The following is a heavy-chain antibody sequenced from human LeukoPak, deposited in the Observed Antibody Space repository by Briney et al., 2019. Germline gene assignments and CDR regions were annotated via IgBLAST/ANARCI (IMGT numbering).Heavy chain of an antibody. CDR2: ISGSAYST. D-gene: IGHD6-19*01. CDR3: AKETVAAPPIDC. Sequence: GGSLTLYCAASGFTFSRYAMSWVRQAPGKGLEWVSAISGSAYSTYYADSVKGRFTISRDNSKNTLYLQMNSLRAEDTAVYYCAKETVAAPPIDCWGQGTLVTVSS. J-gene: IGHJ4*02. V-gene: IGHV3-23*01. CDR1: GFTFSRYA.